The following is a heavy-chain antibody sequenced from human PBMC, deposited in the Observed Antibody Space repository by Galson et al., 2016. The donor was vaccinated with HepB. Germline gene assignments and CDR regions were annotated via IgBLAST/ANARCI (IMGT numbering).Heavy chain of an antibody. D-gene: IGHD3-10*01. CDR1: GFTFSTYG. CDR3: VRPLRWGGDAFHV. Sequence: SLRLSCAASGFTFSTYGMHWVRQAPGKGLEWVALISYDGKSESYADSVKGRVTTSRDNSKNTLYLQMSGLRPEDTAVYYCVRPLRWGGDAFHVWGQGTMVAVSS. V-gene: IGHV3-30*03. CDR2: ISYDGKSE. J-gene: IGHJ3*01.